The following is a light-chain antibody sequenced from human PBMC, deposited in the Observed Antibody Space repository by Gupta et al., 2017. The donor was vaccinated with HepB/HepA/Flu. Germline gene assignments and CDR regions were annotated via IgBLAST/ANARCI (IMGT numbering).Light chain of an antibody. CDR1: SSNIGRNY. CDR3: GAWDDSRNGCV. V-gene: IGLV1-47*01. CDR2: RNN. Sequence: QSVLTQPPSASGTPGQRVTISCSGSSSNIGRNYVNWYQQLPGTAPNFLIYRNNQRPSGVPDRFSGSMSGTSASLAISGLRSEDEADYYCGAWDDSRNGCVFGTGTKVTVL. J-gene: IGLJ1*01.